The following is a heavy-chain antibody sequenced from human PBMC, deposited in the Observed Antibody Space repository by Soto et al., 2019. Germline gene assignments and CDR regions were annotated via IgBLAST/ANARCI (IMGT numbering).Heavy chain of an antibody. CDR1: GGSISSGGYF. CDR2: IYYSGTT. V-gene: IGHV4-31*03. CDR3: ASQHDYGDYDAFDI. D-gene: IGHD4-17*01. Sequence: QVQLQESGPGLVKPSQTLSLTCTVSGGSISSGGYFLTWIRQHPGKGLEWIGYIYYSGTTFYNPSLKGRVTISVDTSKNQFSLRLSSVTAADTAVYYCASQHDYGDYDAFDIWGQGTMVTVSS. J-gene: IGHJ3*02.